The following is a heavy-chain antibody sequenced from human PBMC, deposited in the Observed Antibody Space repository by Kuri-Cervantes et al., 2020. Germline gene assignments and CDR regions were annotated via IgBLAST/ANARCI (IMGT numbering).Heavy chain of an antibody. J-gene: IGHJ4*02. Sequence: GESLKISCAASGFTFSSYAMSWVRQAPGKGLEWVSAISGSGGSTYYADSVKGRFTISRDNAKNSLYLQMNSLRDEDTAVYYCARDSSYDSSGYYYPEYYFDYWGQGTLVTVSS. D-gene: IGHD3-22*01. V-gene: IGHV3-23*01. CDR1: GFTFSSYA. CDR3: ARDSSYDSSGYYYPEYYFDY. CDR2: ISGSGGST.